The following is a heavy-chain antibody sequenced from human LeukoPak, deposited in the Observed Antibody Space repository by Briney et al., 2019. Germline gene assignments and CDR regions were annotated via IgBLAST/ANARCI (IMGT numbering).Heavy chain of an antibody. CDR3: AKAGGITMIVVVKHFDY. J-gene: IGHJ4*02. V-gene: IGHV3-23*01. CDR1: GFTFSSYA. D-gene: IGHD3-22*01. CDR2: ISGSGGST. Sequence: GGSLRLSCAASGFTFSSYAMSWVRQAPGKGLEWVSAISGSGGSTYYADSVKGRFTISRDNSKNTLYLQMNSLRAEDTAVYYCAKAGGITMIVVVKHFDYWGQGTLVTVSS.